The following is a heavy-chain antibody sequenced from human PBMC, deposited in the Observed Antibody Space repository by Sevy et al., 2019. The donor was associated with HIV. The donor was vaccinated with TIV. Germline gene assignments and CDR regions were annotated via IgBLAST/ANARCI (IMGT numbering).Heavy chain of an antibody. J-gene: IGHJ4*02. CDR1: GGSISSGDYY. D-gene: IGHD5-12*01. CDR2: IYYSGST. CDR3: ARVERWLQFVRPFDY. V-gene: IGHV4-30-4*01. Sequence: SETLSLTCTVSGGSISSGDYYWSWIRQPPGKGLEWIGYIYYSGSTYYNPSLKSRVTISVDTSKNQFSLKLGSVTAADTAVYYCARVERWLQFVRPFDYWGQGTLVTVSS.